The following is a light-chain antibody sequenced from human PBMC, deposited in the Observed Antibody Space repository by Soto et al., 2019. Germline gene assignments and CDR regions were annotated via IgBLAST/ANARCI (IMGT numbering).Light chain of an antibody. CDR3: QQGHNWPLT. Sequence: EIVMTQSPATLSVSPGERATPSCRASQSISTELAWYQQKPGQPPRLLIYSASTRATGVPARFTGSGSGSEFTLTISGLQSDDFAVYYCQQGHNWPLTFGQGTRLEI. V-gene: IGKV3-15*01. CDR2: SAS. CDR1: QSISTE. J-gene: IGKJ2*01.